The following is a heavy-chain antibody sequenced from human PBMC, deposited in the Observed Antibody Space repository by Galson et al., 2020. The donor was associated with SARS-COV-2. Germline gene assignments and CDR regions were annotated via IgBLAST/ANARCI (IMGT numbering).Heavy chain of an antibody. CDR3: AREYVEEVQQLTGYYYYYYGMDV. CDR1: EFTFSTYW. CDR2: INSDGSST. Sequence: GESLKISCAASEFTFSTYWMHWVRQVAGKGLVCVSRINSDGSSTTYADSVKGRFTLSRDNAKNTLYLQMNSLRAEDTAVYYCAREYVEEVQQLTGYYYYYYGMDVWGQGTTVTVSS. D-gene: IGHD6-13*01. J-gene: IGHJ6*02. V-gene: IGHV3-74*01.